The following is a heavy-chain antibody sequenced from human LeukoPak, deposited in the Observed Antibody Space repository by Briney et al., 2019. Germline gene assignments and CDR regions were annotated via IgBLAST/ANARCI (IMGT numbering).Heavy chain of an antibody. CDR2: ISGSGGNV. V-gene: IGHV3-23*01. Sequence: GGTLRLSCAASGFTFSSYGMSWVRQAPGKGLEWVSSISGSGGNVCYAGSVRGRFTISRDNSKNTVYLQMNSLKAEDTAVYYCAKGTPRGYNYGYFDYWGQGTLVTVSS. CDR3: AKGTPRGYNYGYFDY. J-gene: IGHJ4*02. CDR1: GFTFSSYG. D-gene: IGHD5-18*01.